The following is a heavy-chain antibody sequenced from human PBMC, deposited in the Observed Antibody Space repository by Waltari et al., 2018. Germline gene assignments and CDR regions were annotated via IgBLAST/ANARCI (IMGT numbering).Heavy chain of an antibody. D-gene: IGHD2-15*01. CDR3: ARAQPVVVVAALDY. V-gene: IGHV3-21*01. CDR2: ISSSSSYI. J-gene: IGHJ4*02. CDR1: GFTFSSYS. Sequence: EVQLVESGGGLVKPGGSLRLSCAASGFTFSSYSMNWVRQAPGKGLEWVSSISSSSSYIYYADSVKGRFTISRDNAKNSLYLQMNSLRAEDTAVYYCARAQPVVVVAALDYWGRGTLVTVSS.